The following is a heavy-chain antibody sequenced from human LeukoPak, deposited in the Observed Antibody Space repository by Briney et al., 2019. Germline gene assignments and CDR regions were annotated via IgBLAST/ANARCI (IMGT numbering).Heavy chain of an antibody. CDR3: ARAYKDRSLAGKKEFFQH. D-gene: IGHD6-19*01. CDR2: ISWNSGTI. CDR1: GFAFDNYA. V-gene: IGHV3-9*01. J-gene: IGHJ1*01. Sequence: GRSLRLSCAASGFAFDNYAMNWVRQVPGKGLEWISLISWNSGTIGYADSVKGRFTISRDNANNFLYLQMNSLRAEDTALYYCARAYKDRSLAGKKEFFQHWGQGTLVTVSS.